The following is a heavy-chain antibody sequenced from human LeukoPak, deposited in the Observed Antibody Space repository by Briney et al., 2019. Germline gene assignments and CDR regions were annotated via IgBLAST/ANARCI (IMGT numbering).Heavy chain of an antibody. J-gene: IGHJ6*02. CDR3: ARGASSSIVGYYYYGMDV. V-gene: IGHV1-3*01. CDR1: GHTFISYA. D-gene: IGHD6-13*01. Sequence: ASVKVSCKASGHTFISYAMHWVRQAPGQRLEWMGWINAGNGNTKYSQKFQGRVTITRDTSASTAYMELSSLRSEDTAVYYCARGASSSIVGYYYYGMDVWGQGTTVTVSS. CDR2: INAGNGNT.